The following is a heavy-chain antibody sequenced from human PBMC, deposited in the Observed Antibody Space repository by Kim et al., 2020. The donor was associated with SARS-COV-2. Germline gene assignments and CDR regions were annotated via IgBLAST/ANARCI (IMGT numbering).Heavy chain of an antibody. Sequence: SETLSLTCTVSGGSISSSNYYWGWIRQPPGKGLEWIGNIYYSGTTYYNPSLKSRVTISVDTSKNQFSLKLSSVTAADTAVYYCPIIAVAGTFYFDYWGQG. CDR1: GGSISSSNYY. J-gene: IGHJ4*02. CDR3: PIIAVAGTFYFDY. V-gene: IGHV4-39*01. D-gene: IGHD6-19*01. CDR2: IYYSGTT.